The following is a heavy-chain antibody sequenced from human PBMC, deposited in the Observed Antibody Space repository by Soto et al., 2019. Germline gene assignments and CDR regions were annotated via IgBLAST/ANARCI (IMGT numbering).Heavy chain of an antibody. CDR1: GGTFSSYA. CDR2: IIPIFGTA. CDR3: ARVPPSYSSSWYTPLLTYYYYGMDV. V-gene: IGHV1-69*13. Sequence: SVKVSCKASGGTFSSYAISWVRQAPGQGLEWMGGIIPIFGTANYAQKFQGRVTITADESTSTAYMELSSLRSEDTAVYYCARVPPSYSSSWYTPLLTYYYYGMDVWGQGTTVTVSS. J-gene: IGHJ6*02. D-gene: IGHD6-13*01.